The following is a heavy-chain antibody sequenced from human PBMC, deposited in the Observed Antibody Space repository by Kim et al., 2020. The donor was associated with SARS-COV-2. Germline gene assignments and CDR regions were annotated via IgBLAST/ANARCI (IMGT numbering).Heavy chain of an antibody. CDR2: INHSGST. CDR3: ARTAYYDILTGYSTSPRRWLDY. CDR1: GGSFSGYY. V-gene: IGHV4-34*01. Sequence: SETLSLTCAVYGGSFSGYYWSWIRQPPGKGLEWIGEINHSGSTNYNPSLKSRVTISVDTSKNQFSLKLSSVTAADTAVYYCARTAYYDILTGYSTSPRRWLDYWGQGTLVTVSS. D-gene: IGHD3-9*01. J-gene: IGHJ4*02.